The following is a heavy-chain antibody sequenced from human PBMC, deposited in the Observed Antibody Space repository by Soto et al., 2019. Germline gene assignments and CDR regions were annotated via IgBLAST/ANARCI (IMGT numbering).Heavy chain of an antibody. J-gene: IGHJ2*01. V-gene: IGHV4-39*01. CDR1: GDSIRSTYY. CDR3: TRRIFAHWYFDL. Sequence: QLQLQESGPGLVKPSETLSLTCVVSGDSIRSTYYWGWIRQPPGKGLEWSGSIYFNGNAYYNPSLESRVTMSVDTSIIQFSLNLSSVTAADTAVYYCTRRIFAHWYFDLWGRGTLVTVSS. CDR2: IYFNGNA. D-gene: IGHD3-3*01.